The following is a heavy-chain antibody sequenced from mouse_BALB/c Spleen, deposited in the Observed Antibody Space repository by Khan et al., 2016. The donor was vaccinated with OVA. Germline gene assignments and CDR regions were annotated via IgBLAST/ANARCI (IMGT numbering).Heavy chain of an antibody. Sequence: EVELVESGGGLVKPGGSLKLSCAASGFAFSSYDMSWVRQTPEKRLEWVATISSGRSYTYYPESVQGRFTISRDNARNPLYLQMSSLRSEDTDLYDCVRACYCYGWYFDVWGAGTTGTVSS. CDR3: VRACYCYGWYFDV. CDR2: ISSGRSYT. J-gene: IGHJ1*01. D-gene: IGHD2-9*01. CDR1: GFAFSSYD. V-gene: IGHV5-9*02.